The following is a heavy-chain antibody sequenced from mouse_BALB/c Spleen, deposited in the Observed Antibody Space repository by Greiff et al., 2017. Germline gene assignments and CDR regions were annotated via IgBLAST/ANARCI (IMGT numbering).Heavy chain of an antibody. CDR2: IDPSDSET. CDR1: GYTFTSYW. Sequence: QVQLQQSGAELVKPGAPVKLSCKASGYTFTSYWMNWVKQRPGRGLEWIGRIDPSDSETHYNQKFKDKATLTVDKSSSTAYIQLSSLTSEDSAVYYCARDGYYEGVWIAYWGQGTLVTVSA. V-gene: IGHV1-69*02. CDR3: ARDGYYEGVWIAY. J-gene: IGHJ3*01. D-gene: IGHD2-3*01.